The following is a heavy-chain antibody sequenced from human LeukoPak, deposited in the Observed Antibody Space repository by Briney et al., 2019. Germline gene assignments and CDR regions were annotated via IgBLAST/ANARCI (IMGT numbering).Heavy chain of an antibody. Sequence: KPSETLSPTCAVSGGSISSGGYSRSWIPQPPGKGLEWIGYIYHSGSTYYNPSLKSRVTISVDRSKNQFSLKLSSVTAADTAVYYCARVAVAGIIGFGWFDPWGQGTLVTVSS. CDR1: GGSISSGGYS. D-gene: IGHD6-19*01. V-gene: IGHV4-30-2*01. J-gene: IGHJ5*02. CDR2: IYHSGST. CDR3: ARVAVAGIIGFGWFDP.